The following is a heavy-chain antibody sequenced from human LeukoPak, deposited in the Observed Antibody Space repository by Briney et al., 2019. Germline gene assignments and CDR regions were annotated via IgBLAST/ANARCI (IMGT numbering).Heavy chain of an antibody. CDR3: SSTYSIVPS. V-gene: IGHV1-2*02. D-gene: IGHD2/OR15-2a*01. CDR1: GYTFTGSY. CDR2: INPNSGGT. J-gene: IGHJ5*02. Sequence: ASVKVSCKASGYTFTGSYMHWLRQAPGQGLDWMGWINPNSGGTNYAQKFQGRVTMTRDTSISTAYMELSRLTSDDTAVYYCSSTYSIVPSWSQGTLVTVSS.